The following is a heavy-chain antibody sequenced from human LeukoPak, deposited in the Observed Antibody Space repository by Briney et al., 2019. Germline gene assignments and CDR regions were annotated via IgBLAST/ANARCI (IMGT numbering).Heavy chain of an antibody. V-gene: IGHV3-74*03. D-gene: IGHD6-19*01. CDR2: ISPDGSTT. CDR1: GFTFSRYW. Sequence: PGGSLRLSCAASGFTFSRYWMHWVRQAPGKGLMWVSRISPDGSTTLYADSVKGRFTISRDNSKNSLYLQMSSLRSEDTALYYCARESERSGWYDYWGQGTLVTVSS. CDR3: ARESERSGWYDY. J-gene: IGHJ4*02.